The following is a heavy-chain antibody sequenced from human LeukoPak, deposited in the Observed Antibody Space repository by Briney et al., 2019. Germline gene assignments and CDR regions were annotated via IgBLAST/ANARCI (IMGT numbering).Heavy chain of an antibody. Sequence: SETLSLTCAVYGGSFSGYYWSWIRQRPGKGLEWIGEINHSGSTNYNPSIKSRVTISVDTSKNQFSLKLSSVTAADTAVYYCARSKLLWFGELQHDAFDIWGQGTMVTVSS. V-gene: IGHV4-34*01. D-gene: IGHD3-10*01. J-gene: IGHJ3*02. CDR3: ARSKLLWFGELQHDAFDI. CDR1: GGSFSGYY. CDR2: INHSGST.